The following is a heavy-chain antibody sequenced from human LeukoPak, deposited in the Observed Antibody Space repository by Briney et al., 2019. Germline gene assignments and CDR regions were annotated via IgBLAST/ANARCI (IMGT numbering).Heavy chain of an antibody. CDR1: GFTFSRYA. V-gene: IGHV3-23*01. Sequence: GGSLRLSCAASGFTFSRYAMNWVRQAPGKGLEWVSIISSSDNTTYYADSVKGRFTISRDNSKNTLYLQMNTLRAEDTAVYYCAKRAVAGTGRAFDYWGQGTLVTVSS. CDR2: ISSSDNTT. CDR3: AKRAVAGTGRAFDY. D-gene: IGHD6-19*01. J-gene: IGHJ4*02.